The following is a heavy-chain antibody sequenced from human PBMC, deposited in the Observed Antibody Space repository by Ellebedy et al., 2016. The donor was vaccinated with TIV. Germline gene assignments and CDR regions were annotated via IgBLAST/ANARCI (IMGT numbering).Heavy chain of an antibody. J-gene: IGHJ2*01. Sequence: ADSVKVSCKASGYSFINYAMNWVRQAPGQGLEWMGWINTNTGNPTYAQGFPGRFVFSLDTSVSTAYLHISSLKAEDTAIYYCARAAAAGFFWYFDLWGRGTLVTVSS. V-gene: IGHV7-4-1*02. CDR2: INTNTGNP. CDR1: GYSFINYA. CDR3: ARAAAAGFFWYFDL. D-gene: IGHD6-13*01.